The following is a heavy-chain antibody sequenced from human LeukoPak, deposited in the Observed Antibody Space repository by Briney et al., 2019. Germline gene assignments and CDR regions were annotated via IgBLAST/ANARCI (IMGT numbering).Heavy chain of an antibody. V-gene: IGHV3-15*01. D-gene: IGHD3-16*02. CDR1: GFTFSNAW. J-gene: IGHJ4*02. Sequence: GGSLRLSCAASGFTFSNAWMSWVRQAPGKGLEWVGRIKSKTDGATTGYAAPVKGRFAISRDDSRSTIYLQMNSLKTEDTAVYYCTALVPNYDYVWGSYRYNEKWGQGTLVTVSS. CDR3: TALVPNYDYVWGSYRYNEK. CDR2: IKSKTDGATT.